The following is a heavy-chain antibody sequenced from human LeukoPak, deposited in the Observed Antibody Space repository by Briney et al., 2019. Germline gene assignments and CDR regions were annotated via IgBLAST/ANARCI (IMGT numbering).Heavy chain of an antibody. D-gene: IGHD6-6*01. CDR1: GGSISSYY. CDR2: IYYSGST. CDR3: VRHRGGSSDFDY. Sequence: SETLSLTCTVSGGSISSYYWGWIRQPPGKTLEWIGSIYYSGSTYYNPSLKSRVTISVDTSKNQFSLRLSSVTAADTAVYYCVRHRGGSSDFDYWGQGTLVTVSS. V-gene: IGHV4-39*01. J-gene: IGHJ4*02.